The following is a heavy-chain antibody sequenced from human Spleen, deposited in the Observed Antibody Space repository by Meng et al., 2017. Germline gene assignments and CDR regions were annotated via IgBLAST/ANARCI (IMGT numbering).Heavy chain of an antibody. D-gene: IGHD3-10*01. J-gene: IGHJ5*02. CDR1: GFTFSFYA. CDR2: ISDSGGST. V-gene: IGHV3-23*01. Sequence: GESLKISCAASGFTFSFYAMNWVRQAPGKGLEWVSGISDSGGSTYYADSVKGRFTISRDNSKNTLYLQMNSLRAEDTAVYYCAKHSNTDYYAWGQGTLVTVSS. CDR3: AKHSNTDYYA.